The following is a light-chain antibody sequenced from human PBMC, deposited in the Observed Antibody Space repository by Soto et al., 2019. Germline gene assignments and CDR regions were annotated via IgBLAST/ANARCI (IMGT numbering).Light chain of an antibody. CDR1: SRDVGGYNY. CDR3: SSYTSSSTLV. V-gene: IGLV2-14*01. CDR2: EVS. Sequence: QSVLTQPASVSGSPGQSTTIFCTGTSRDVGGYNYVSWYQQHPGKAPKLMIYEVSNRPSGVSNRFSGSKSGNTASLTISGLQAEDEADYYCSSYTSSSTLVFGTGTKVTAL. J-gene: IGLJ1*01.